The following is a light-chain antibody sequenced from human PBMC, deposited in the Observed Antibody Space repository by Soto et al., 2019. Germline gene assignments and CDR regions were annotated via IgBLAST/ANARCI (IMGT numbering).Light chain of an antibody. Sequence: EIVLTQSPATLSLSPGERATLSCRASQSVSSYLAWYQQKPGQAPRLLIYDASNRATGIPARFSGSGSGTDFPLTISSLVPEDFAVYYCQQRINWPPGYTFGQGTKLEIK. J-gene: IGKJ2*01. CDR3: QQRINWPPGYT. CDR1: QSVSSY. V-gene: IGKV3-11*01. CDR2: DAS.